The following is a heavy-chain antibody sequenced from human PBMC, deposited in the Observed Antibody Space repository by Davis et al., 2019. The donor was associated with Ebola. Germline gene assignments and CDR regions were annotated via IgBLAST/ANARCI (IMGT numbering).Heavy chain of an antibody. D-gene: IGHD1-26*01. V-gene: IGHV4-30-4*08. CDR1: GGSISSGDYY. J-gene: IGHJ6*03. CDR3: ARHLVGATHYYYYMDV. CDR2: IYYSGST. Sequence: PSETLSLTCTVSGGSISSGDYYWSWIRQPPGKGLEWIGYIYYSGSTYYNPSLKSRVTISVDTSKNQFSLKLSSVTAADTAVYYCARHLVGATHYYYYMDVGGKGTTVTVSS.